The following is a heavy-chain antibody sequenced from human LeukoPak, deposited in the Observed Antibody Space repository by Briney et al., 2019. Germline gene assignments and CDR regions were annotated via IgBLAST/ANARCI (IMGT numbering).Heavy chain of an antibody. J-gene: IGHJ4*02. CDR2: ISSSSSYI. Sequence: GESLRLSCAASGCNFSSYSMNWVRQAPGKGLEWVSSISSSSSYIKYADSVKGRFTISRDNAKNSLYLQMNSLRAEDTAVHYCARVYCRGGSCYSVFDCWGQGTLVTVSS. CDR3: ARVYCRGGSCYSVFDC. V-gene: IGHV3-21*01. CDR1: GCNFSSYS. D-gene: IGHD2-15*01.